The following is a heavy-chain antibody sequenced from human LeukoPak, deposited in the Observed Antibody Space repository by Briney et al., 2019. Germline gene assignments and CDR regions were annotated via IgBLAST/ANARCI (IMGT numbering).Heavy chain of an antibody. CDR1: GFTFSTFG. CDR3: AKDRVNYYDSSGYAN. Sequence: GGSLRLSCAASGFTFSTFGMHWVRQAPGQGLEWVAVISYDGSTKYYADSAKGRFTISRDNSKTTLYLQMNSLRAEDTAVYYCAKDRVNYYDSSGYANWGQGTLVTVSS. CDR2: ISYDGSTK. D-gene: IGHD3-22*01. J-gene: IGHJ4*02. V-gene: IGHV3-30*18.